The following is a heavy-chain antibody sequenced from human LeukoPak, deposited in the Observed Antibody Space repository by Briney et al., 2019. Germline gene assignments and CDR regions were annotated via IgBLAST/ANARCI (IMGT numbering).Heavy chain of an antibody. CDR2: FDPEDGET. J-gene: IGHJ6*02. CDR3: ARGVHDYSKFILQYYYYYGMDV. V-gene: IGHV1-24*01. CDR1: GYTLTELS. Sequence: ASVKVSCKVSGYTLTELSMHWVRQAPGKGLEWMGGFDPEDGETIYAQKFQGRVTMTEDTSTDTAYMELSSLRSEDTAVYYCARGVHDYSKFILQYYYYYGMDVWGQGTTVTVSS. D-gene: IGHD4-4*01.